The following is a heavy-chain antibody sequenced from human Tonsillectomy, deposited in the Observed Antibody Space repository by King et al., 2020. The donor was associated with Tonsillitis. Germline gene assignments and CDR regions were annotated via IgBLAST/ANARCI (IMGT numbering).Heavy chain of an antibody. J-gene: IGHJ4*02. CDR3: AKNATRWIQLSALDY. Sequence: VQLVESGGGVVQPGRSLRLSCAASGFTFGDFSMHWVRQAPGKGLEWVSLVSWDGGNTYYADSVRGRFTVSRDNSKNSIYLQMNSLRSEDTALYYCAKNATRWIQLSALDYWGQGTLVTVSS. D-gene: IGHD5-18*01. CDR2: VSWDGGNT. CDR1: GFTFGDFS. V-gene: IGHV3-43*01.